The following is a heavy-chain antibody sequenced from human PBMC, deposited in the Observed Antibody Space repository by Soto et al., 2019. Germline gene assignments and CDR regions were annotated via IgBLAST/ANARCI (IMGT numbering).Heavy chain of an antibody. CDR2: INPNSGGT. CDR1: GYTFTGYY. V-gene: IGHV1-2*04. CDR3: AVHTADTNWFYT. D-gene: IGHD2-21*02. J-gene: IGHJ5*02. Sequence: NVSGKASGYTFTGYYMHWVRQAPGQGLEWMGWINPNSGGTNYAQKFQGWVTMTRDTSIITAYMELRRLRSDDTAVYYCAVHTADTNWFYTCGQRNLVXV.